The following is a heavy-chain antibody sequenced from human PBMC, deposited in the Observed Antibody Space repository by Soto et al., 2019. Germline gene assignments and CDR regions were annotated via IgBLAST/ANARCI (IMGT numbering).Heavy chain of an antibody. CDR3: ARDRREGSAPPSGAWYYYYGIDV. J-gene: IGHJ6*02. V-gene: IGHV4-4*07. Sequence: SETLSLTCTGYGGSISIYYLSLIRQPAGEGLEWIGRIYTSGSTKYNPSLKSRVTMSVDTSKNQFSLKLSSVTAADTAGYYCARDRREGSAPPSGAWYYYYGIDVWGHGTTVTVSS. D-gene: IGHD2-15*01. CDR1: GGSISIYY. CDR2: IYTSGST.